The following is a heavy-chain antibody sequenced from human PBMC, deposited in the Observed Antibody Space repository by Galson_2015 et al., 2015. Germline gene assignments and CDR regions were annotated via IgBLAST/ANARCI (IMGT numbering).Heavy chain of an antibody. Sequence: SLRLSCAASTFPVRTSYMSWVRQAPGKGLDWVSSIYSDGATYYADSVKGRFTISRDNSKNTLYLQMNTLRAEDTAVYYCARIIPSPVFRAGLGFDPWGQGTLVTVSS. CDR3: ARIIPSPVFRAGLGFDP. CDR2: IYSDGAT. CDR1: TFPVRTSY. V-gene: IGHV3-53*01. D-gene: IGHD3/OR15-3a*01. J-gene: IGHJ5*02.